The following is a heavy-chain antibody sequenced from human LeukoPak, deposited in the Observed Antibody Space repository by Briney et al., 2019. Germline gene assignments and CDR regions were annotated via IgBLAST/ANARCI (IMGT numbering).Heavy chain of an antibody. V-gene: IGHV3-30-3*01. Sequence: GRSLRLSCAASGFTFSSYAMHWVRQAPGKGRERVAVISYDGSNKYYADSVKGRFTISRDNSKNTLYLQMNSLRAEDTAVYYCASDRFLEWLFGYWGQGTLVTVSS. CDR3: ASDRFLEWLFGY. CDR1: GFTFSSYA. J-gene: IGHJ4*02. CDR2: ISYDGSNK. D-gene: IGHD3-3*01.